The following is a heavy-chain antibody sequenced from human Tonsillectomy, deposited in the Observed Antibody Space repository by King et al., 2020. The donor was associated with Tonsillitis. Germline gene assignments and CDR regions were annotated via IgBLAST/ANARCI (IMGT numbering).Heavy chain of an antibody. CDR2: INQDGSEK. Sequence: VQLVESGGGLVRPGGSLRLSCTASGFNYRSYWMTWVRQAPGRGPEWVANINQDGSEKHYVDSVRGRFLISRDNAKNSLYLQMNSLRPEDTAVYYFARGIAARCGQGTLVTVSS. J-gene: IGHJ4*02. CDR1: GFNYRSYW. CDR3: ARGIAAR. D-gene: IGHD6-6*01. V-gene: IGHV3-7*01.